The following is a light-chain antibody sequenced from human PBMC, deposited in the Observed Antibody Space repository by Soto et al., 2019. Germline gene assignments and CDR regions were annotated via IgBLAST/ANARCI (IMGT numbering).Light chain of an antibody. CDR3: QQYDDWPRT. CDR2: GAS. J-gene: IGKJ2*01. CDR1: QSVSSN. Sequence: EIVMTQSPDTLSVSPGERATLSCRASQSVSSNLAWYQHKPGQAPRLLMYGASTRATGVPARFSGSGSGTEFTLTISSLQSEDFAIFYCQQYDDWPRTFGQGTKL. V-gene: IGKV3-15*01.